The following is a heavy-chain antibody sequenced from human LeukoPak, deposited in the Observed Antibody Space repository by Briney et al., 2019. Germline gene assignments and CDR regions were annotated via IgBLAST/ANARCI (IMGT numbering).Heavy chain of an antibody. CDR2: IYYSGST. Sequence: ASETLSLTCTVSSGSIGTYYWSWIRQPPGRGLECIGYIYYSGSTNYNPSLKSRVTISVDTSKNQFSLKLNSVTAADTAVYYCARDSSPISMARWGVFDYWGQGILVTVSS. J-gene: IGHJ4*02. CDR1: SGSIGTYY. CDR3: ARDSSPISMARWGVFDY. D-gene: IGHD2/OR15-2a*01. V-gene: IGHV4-59*01.